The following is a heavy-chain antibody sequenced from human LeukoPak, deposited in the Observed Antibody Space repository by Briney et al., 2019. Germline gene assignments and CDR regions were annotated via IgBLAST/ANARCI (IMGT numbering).Heavy chain of an antibody. Sequence: PSETLSLTCTVSGGSISSSSYYWGWIRQPPGKGLEWIGSIYYSGSTYYNPSLKSRVTISVDTSKNQFSLKLGSVTAADTAVYYRARVEVVPAASLRNWLEPWGQGTLVTVSS. CDR3: ARVEVVPAASLRNWLEP. CDR1: GGSISSSSYY. J-gene: IGHJ5*02. V-gene: IGHV4-39*07. D-gene: IGHD2-2*01. CDR2: IYYSGST.